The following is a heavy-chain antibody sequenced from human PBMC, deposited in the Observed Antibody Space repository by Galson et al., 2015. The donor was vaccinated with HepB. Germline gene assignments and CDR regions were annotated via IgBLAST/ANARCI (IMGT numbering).Heavy chain of an antibody. Sequence: SVKVSCKASGYTFTSYGISWVRQAPGQGLEWMGWISAYNGNTNYAQKLQGRVTMTTDTSTSTVYMELSSLRSEDTAVYYCAITRYGSGSYPGYWGQGTLVTVSS. CDR2: ISAYNGNT. CDR3: AITRYGSGSYPGY. CDR1: GYTFTSYG. J-gene: IGHJ4*02. V-gene: IGHV1-18*01. D-gene: IGHD3-10*01.